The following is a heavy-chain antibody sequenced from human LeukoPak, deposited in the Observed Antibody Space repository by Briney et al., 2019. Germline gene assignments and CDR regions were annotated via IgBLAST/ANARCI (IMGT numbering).Heavy chain of an antibody. CDR3: TRAVAAADFSPGH. Sequence: PGGSLRLSCVASGFTFSSYSMNWVRQAPGKGLEWISCISSSSSYIYYADSVKGRFTISRDNAKNSVYLQMNSLRAEDTAVYYCTRAVAAADFSPGHWGQGTLVTVSS. V-gene: IGHV3-21*01. J-gene: IGHJ4*02. D-gene: IGHD3/OR15-3a*01. CDR1: GFTFSSYS. CDR2: ISSSSSYI.